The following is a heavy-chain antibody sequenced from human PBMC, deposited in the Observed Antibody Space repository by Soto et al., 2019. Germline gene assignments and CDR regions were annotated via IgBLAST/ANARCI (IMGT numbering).Heavy chain of an antibody. D-gene: IGHD4-4*01. CDR2: VSSSSSYT. CDR3: ARIDYSNAFYYYGMDV. J-gene: IGHJ6*02. CDR1: GFTFSDYY. V-gene: IGHV3-11*06. Sequence: QVQLVESGGGLVKPGGSLRLSCAASGFTFSDYYMSWIRQAPGKGLEWVSYVSSSSSYTNYADSVKGRFTISRDNAKNSLYLQMNSLRAEDTAVYYCARIDYSNAFYYYGMDVWGQGTTVTVSS.